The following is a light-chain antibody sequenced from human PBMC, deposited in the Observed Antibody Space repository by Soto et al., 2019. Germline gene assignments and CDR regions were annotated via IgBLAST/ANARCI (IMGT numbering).Light chain of an antibody. J-gene: IGLJ3*02. Sequence: QSALTQPASVSGSPGQSITISCTGTSSDVGGYDYVSWYQQHPGKVPKLMIYDVSSRPSGVSNRFSGSKSGNTASLTISGLQAEDEADYYCAAWDDSLSGRVFGGGTKVTVL. CDR3: AAWDDSLSGRV. V-gene: IGLV2-14*01. CDR1: SSDVGGYDY. CDR2: DVS.